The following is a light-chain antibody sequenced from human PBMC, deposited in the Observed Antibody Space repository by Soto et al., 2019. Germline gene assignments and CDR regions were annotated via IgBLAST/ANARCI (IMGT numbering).Light chain of an antibody. J-gene: IGKJ4*01. V-gene: IGKV3-11*01. CDR1: QSVKNY. CDR3: QHRSNWPPVT. CDR2: DAS. Sequence: EIVLTQSPATLSLSPGERATLSCRASQSVKNYLAWYQQKPGQAPRLLIYDASNRATGIPARFSGSGSGTDFTLTISSLEPEDSAVYYCQHRSNWPPVTFGGGTKVEIK.